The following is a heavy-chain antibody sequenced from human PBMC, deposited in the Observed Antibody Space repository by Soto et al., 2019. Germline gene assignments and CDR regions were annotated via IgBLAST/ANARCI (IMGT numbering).Heavy chain of an antibody. CDR3: ALTIAVAGKFDY. J-gene: IGHJ4*02. CDR1: GFTFDDYA. V-gene: IGHV3-9*01. D-gene: IGHD6-19*01. CDR2: ISWNSGSI. Sequence: EVQLVESGGGLVQPGRSLRLSCAASGFTFDDYAMHWVRQAPGKGLEWVSGISWNSGSIGYADSVKGRFTISRDNAKNSLYLQMNSLRAEDTALYYCALTIAVAGKFDYWGQGTLVTVSS.